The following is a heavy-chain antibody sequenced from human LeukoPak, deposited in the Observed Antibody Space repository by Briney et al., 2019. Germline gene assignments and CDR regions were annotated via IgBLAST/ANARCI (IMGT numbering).Heavy chain of an antibody. V-gene: IGHV4-38-2*02. D-gene: IGHD3-22*01. J-gene: IGHJ4*02. CDR1: GYSISSGYY. CDR2: IYYSGST. CDR3: ARGKDYYDSSGYYYDY. Sequence: PSETLSLTCTVSGYSISSGYYWGWIRQPPGKGLEWIGSIYYSGSTNYNPSLKSRVTISVDTSKNQFSLKLSSVTAADTAVYYCARGKDYYDSSGYYYDYWGQGTLVTVSS.